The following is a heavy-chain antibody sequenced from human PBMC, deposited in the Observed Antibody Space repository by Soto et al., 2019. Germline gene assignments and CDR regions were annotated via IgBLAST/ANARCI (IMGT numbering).Heavy chain of an antibody. D-gene: IGHD1-26*01. Sequence: GGSLRLSCAASGFTFDDYAMHWVRQAPGKGLEWVSGISWNSGSIGYADSVKGRFTISRDNAKNSLYLQMNSLRAEDTALYYCAKDIREHQGAFDIWGQGTMVTVSS. J-gene: IGHJ3*02. CDR2: ISWNSGSI. CDR1: GFTFDDYA. CDR3: AKDIREHQGAFDI. V-gene: IGHV3-9*01.